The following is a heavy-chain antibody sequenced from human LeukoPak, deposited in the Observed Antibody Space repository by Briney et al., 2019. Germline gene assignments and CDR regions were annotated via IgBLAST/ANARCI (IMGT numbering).Heavy chain of an antibody. V-gene: IGHV3-23*01. D-gene: IGHD6-13*01. Sequence: GGSLRLSCAASGFTFSSYAMSWVRQAPGKGLEWVSAISGSGGSTYYADSVKGRFTISRDNSKNTLYLQMNSLRAEDTAVYYCAKVGSLAAAGTLYYIDYWGQGTLVTVSS. CDR2: ISGSGGST. J-gene: IGHJ4*02. CDR1: GFTFSSYA. CDR3: AKVGSLAAAGTLYYIDY.